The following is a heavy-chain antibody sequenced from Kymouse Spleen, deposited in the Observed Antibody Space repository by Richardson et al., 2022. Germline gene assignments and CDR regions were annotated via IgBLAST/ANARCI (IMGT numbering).Heavy chain of an antibody. J-gene: IGHJ6*02. CDR1: GFTFSSYA. Sequence: EVQLVESGGGLVQPGGSLRLSCAASGFTFSSYAMSWVRQAPGKGLEWVSAISGSGGSTYYADSVKGRFTISRDNSKNTLYLQMNSLRAEDTAVYYCAKDSLYDFWSGSNLLELIYYYYGMDVWGQGTTVTVSS. V-gene: IGHV3-23*04. CDR3: AKDSLYDFWSGSNLLELIYYYYGMDV. D-gene: IGHD3-3*01. CDR2: ISGSGGST.